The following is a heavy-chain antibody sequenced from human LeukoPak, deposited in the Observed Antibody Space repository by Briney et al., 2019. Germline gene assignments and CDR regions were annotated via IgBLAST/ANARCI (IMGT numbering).Heavy chain of an antibody. CDR3: AKGKVVVITTPLDY. CDR1: GFTFSSYA. CDR2: ISGSGGST. D-gene: IGHD3-22*01. V-gene: IGHV3-23*01. J-gene: IGHJ4*02. Sequence: GGSLRLSCAASGFTFSSYAMSWVRQAPGKELEWVSAISGSGGSTYYADSVKGRFTISRDNSKNTLYLQMNSLRAEDTAVYYCAKGKVVVITTPLDYWGQGTLVTVSS.